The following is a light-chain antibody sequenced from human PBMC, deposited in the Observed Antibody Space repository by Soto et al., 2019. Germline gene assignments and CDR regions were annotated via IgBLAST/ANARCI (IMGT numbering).Light chain of an antibody. J-gene: IGLJ2*01. CDR1: SSNIGAGYD. Sequence: QSVLTQPPSVSGAPGQRVTISCTGSSSNIGAGYDVHWYQQLPGTAPKLLIYGNSNRPSGVPDRFSGSKSGTSASLAITGLQAEDEADYYCQSYDSSLQGVFGGGTKLTV. V-gene: IGLV1-40*01. CDR2: GNS. CDR3: QSYDSSLQGV.